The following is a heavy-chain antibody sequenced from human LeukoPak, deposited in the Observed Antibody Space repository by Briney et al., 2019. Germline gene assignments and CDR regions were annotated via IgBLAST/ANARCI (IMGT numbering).Heavy chain of an antibody. D-gene: IGHD4-17*01. J-gene: IGHJ4*02. CDR2: IYYSGST. CDR3: ARGTTVTTPAFDY. V-gene: IGHV4-59*01. Sequence: SETLSLTCTVSGGSISSYYWSWIRQPPGKGLEWIGYIYYSGSTNHNPSLKSRVTISVDTSKNQFSLKLSSVTTADTAVYYCARGTTVTTPAFDYWGQGTLVTVSS. CDR1: GGSISSYY.